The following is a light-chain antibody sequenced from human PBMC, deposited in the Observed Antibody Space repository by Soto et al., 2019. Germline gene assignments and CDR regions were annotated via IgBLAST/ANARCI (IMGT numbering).Light chain of an antibody. V-gene: IGLV1-40*01. Sequence: QAVVTQPPSVSGAPGQRVTISCTGSCSNVGAGYDVHWYQQLPGSDPKLLIYSNNNRPSGVPERFSGSKSDTSASLDITGVQAEDAADYYCQSYDRSLSGAVFGGGTKVTVL. CDR2: SNN. CDR3: QSYDRSLSGAV. J-gene: IGLJ2*01. CDR1: CSNVGAGYD.